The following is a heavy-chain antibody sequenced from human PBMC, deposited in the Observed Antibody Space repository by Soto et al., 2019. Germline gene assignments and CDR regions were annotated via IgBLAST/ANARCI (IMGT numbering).Heavy chain of an antibody. Sequence: PGGSLRLSCAASGFTFSSYSMNWVRQAPGRGLEWVSYISSSSSTMYYADSVKGRFTISRDNAKNSLYLQMNSLRDEDTAVYYCASGGGSTMVRGVILLGDTPSYNWFDPWGQGTLVTVYS. CDR1: GFTFSSYS. J-gene: IGHJ5*02. V-gene: IGHV3-48*02. CDR2: ISSSSSTM. CDR3: ASGGGSTMVRGVILLGDTPSYNWFDP. D-gene: IGHD3-10*01.